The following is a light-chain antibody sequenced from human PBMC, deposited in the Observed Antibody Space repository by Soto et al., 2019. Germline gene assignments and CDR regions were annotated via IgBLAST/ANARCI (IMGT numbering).Light chain of an antibody. Sequence: EIVLTQSPATLSLSPGERATLSCRASQSVSSYLAWYQQKPGQAPRLLIYDASKRVTGIPARFTGSGSGTDFTLTSLEPEDFGVYYCQQRSNWPPTWTFGQGTKVEIK. CDR2: DAS. CDR1: QSVSSY. V-gene: IGKV3-11*01. J-gene: IGKJ1*01. CDR3: QQRSNWPPTWT.